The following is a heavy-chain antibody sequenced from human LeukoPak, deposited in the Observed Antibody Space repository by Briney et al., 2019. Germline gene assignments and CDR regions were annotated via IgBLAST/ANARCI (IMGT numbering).Heavy chain of an antibody. J-gene: IGHJ4*02. CDR3: ARDFDSSGSN. V-gene: IGHV1-69*13. Sequence: GASVKVSCTASGGTFSSYAISWVRQAPGQGLEWMGGIIPIFGTANYAQKFQGRVTITADESTSTAYMELSSLRSEDTAVYYCARDFDSSGSNWGQGTLVTVSS. CDR1: GGTFSSYA. CDR2: IIPIFGTA. D-gene: IGHD3-22*01.